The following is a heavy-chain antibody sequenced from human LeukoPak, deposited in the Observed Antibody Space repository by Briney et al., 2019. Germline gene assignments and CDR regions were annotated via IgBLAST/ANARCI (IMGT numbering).Heavy chain of an antibody. CDR2: ISYDGSNK. CDR1: GFTFSSYA. Sequence: GGSLRLSCAASGFTFSSYAMHWVRQAPGKGLEWVAVISYDGSNKYYADSVKGRFTISRDNSKNTLYLQMNSLRAEDTAVYYCARGSSYYDSSGYSDYWGQGTLVTVSS. V-gene: IGHV3-30-3*01. CDR3: ARGSSYYDSSGYSDY. J-gene: IGHJ4*02. D-gene: IGHD3-22*01.